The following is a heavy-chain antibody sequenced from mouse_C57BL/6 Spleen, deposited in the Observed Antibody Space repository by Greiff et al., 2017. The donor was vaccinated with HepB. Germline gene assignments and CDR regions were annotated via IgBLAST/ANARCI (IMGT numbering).Heavy chain of an antibody. V-gene: IGHV1-50*01. D-gene: IGHD2-2*01. Sequence: QVQLQQPGAELVKPGASVKLSCKASGYTFTSYWMQWVKQRPGQGLEWIGEIDPSDSYTNYNQKFKGKATLTVDTSSSTAYMPLSSLTSEDAAVYYCARPYGYDGGSYAMDYWGQGTSVTVSS. CDR2: IDPSDSYT. CDR3: ARPYGYDGGSYAMDY. J-gene: IGHJ4*01. CDR1: GYTFTSYW.